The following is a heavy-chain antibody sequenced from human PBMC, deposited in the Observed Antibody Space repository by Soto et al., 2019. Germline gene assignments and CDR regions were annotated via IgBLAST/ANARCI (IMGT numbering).Heavy chain of an antibody. CDR3: ARVTYNNGWFFAS. V-gene: IGHV4-34*01. J-gene: IGHJ4*02. Sequence: SETLSLTCVVYDGSFSGYYWSRIRQPPGMGLEWIAEINHGGTTNYNPSLKSRVTMSLGTSRNQFSLKLSSVTAAATAVFYCARVTYNNGWFFASWGQGTPVPVSP. CDR2: INHGGTT. D-gene: IGHD6-19*01. CDR1: DGSFSGYY.